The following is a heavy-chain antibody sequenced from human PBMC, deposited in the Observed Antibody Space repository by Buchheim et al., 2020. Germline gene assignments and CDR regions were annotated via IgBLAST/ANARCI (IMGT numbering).Heavy chain of an antibody. Sequence: EVHLVESGGALIQPGGSLRLSCSSSEFFVPSTYMTWVRQAPGQGLEWVSVISDVGDTHYADSVKGRFSISRDSSNNMVYLQMNSLRVEDTAVYYCARGINGIDVWGQGTT. J-gene: IGHJ6*02. CDR2: ISDVGDT. V-gene: IGHV3-66*01. D-gene: IGHD2/OR15-2a*01. CDR1: EFFVPSTY. CDR3: ARGINGIDV.